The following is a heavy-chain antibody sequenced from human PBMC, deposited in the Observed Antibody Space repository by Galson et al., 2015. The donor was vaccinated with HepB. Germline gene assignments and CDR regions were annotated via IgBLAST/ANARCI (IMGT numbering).Heavy chain of an antibody. J-gene: IGHJ4*02. D-gene: IGHD6-13*01. CDR1: GFTFGDYA. Sequence: SLRLSCAASGFTFGDYAVNWVRQAPGKGLEWVGFSRSKIYGGTTEYAASVKGRFTMSRDDSKSTAYLQMNSLKTKDTAVYYCTRDGTYSSSWSSDFDYWGQGTLVTVSS. V-gene: IGHV3-49*04. CDR2: SRSKIYGGTT. CDR3: TRDGTYSSSWSSDFDY.